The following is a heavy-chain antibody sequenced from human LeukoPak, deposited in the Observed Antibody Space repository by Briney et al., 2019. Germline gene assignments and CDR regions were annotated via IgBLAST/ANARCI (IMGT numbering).Heavy chain of an antibody. V-gene: IGHV1-69*04. D-gene: IGHD3-16*02. J-gene: IGHJ4*02. CDR1: GGTFSSYA. CDR3: AREANSYRVDYFDY. Sequence: ASVKVSCKASGGTFSSYAISWVREAPGQVLEWMGRIIPILGIANYAQKFQGRVTITADKSTSTAYMELSSLRSEDTAVYYCAREANSYRVDYFDYWGQGTLVTVSS. CDR2: IIPILGIA.